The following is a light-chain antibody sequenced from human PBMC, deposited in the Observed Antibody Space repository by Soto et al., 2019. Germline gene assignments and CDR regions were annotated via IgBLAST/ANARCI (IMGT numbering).Light chain of an antibody. CDR3: QQSYMDPIT. V-gene: IGKV1-39*01. CDR1: QSISTY. CDR2: DAS. J-gene: IGKJ5*01. Sequence: DIQMTQSPSSLSASVGNRVTITCQSSQSISTYLNWYQKKPGKAPNLLIYDASRLQSGVPSRFSGSGGGPDFTLSISSVQPEDFATYFCQQSYMDPITFGQGTTLEIK.